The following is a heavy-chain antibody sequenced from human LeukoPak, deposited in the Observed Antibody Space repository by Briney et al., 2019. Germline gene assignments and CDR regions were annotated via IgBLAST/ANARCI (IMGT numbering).Heavy chain of an antibody. CDR3: ARLYCSGSTCYMGVDY. CDR1: GYSFTSYC. Sequence: GESLKISCKGSGYSFTSYCTAGVRQMPGKGLEWMGISYPGGSDTRYSPSFQGQVTISVDKSINTAYLQWSSLKASDTAMYYCARLYCSGSTCYMGVDYWGQGTLVTVSS. D-gene: IGHD2-15*01. J-gene: IGHJ4*02. CDR2: SYPGGSDT. V-gene: IGHV5-51*01.